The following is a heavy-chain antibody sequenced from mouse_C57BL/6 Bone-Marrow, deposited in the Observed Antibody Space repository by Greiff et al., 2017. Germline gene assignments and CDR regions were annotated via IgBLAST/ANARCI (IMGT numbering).Heavy chain of an antibody. D-gene: IGHD4-1*01. V-gene: IGHV1-53*01. CDR1: GFTFTDYW. J-gene: IGHJ3*01. CDR2: ISPSNGGT. Sequence: VQLQQSGTELVKPGASVKLSCTASGFTFTDYWMHWVKQRPGQGLEWIGYISPSNGGTNYNEKFKSKATLTVDKASSTAYMQLSSLTSEVSAVYYCARYDWGAYWGQGTLVTVSA. CDR3: ARYDWGAY.